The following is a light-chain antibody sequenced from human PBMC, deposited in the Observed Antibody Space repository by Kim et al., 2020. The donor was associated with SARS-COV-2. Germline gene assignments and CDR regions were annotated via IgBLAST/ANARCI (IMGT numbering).Light chain of an antibody. CDR3: QSYDSSLSGSV. J-gene: IGLJ2*01. V-gene: IGLV1-40*01. CDR2: GIS. CDR1: SSTIGAGDD. Sequence: VTYSCTLSSSTIGAGDDVPWYRQSPGTATKLVVYGISNRPSGVPDRFSGSKAGTSASLAITAVEGEDEAEYFCQSYDSSLSGSVFGGGTQLTVL.